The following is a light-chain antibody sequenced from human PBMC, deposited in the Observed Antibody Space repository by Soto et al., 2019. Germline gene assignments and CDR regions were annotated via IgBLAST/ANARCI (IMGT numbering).Light chain of an antibody. CDR3: QRYGSSPLT. CDR2: GAS. CDR1: QIVSTSY. V-gene: IGKV3-20*01. Sequence: EIVLTQSPGTLSLSPGERATLSCRASQIVSTSYLAWYQQKPGQAPRLLFYGASSRATGIPDRFSGSGSGTDFTLTISRLEPEDFAVYYCQRYGSSPLTFGGGTKVDIK. J-gene: IGKJ4*01.